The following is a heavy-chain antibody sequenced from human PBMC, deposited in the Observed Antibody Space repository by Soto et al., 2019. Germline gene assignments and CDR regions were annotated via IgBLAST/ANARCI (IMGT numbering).Heavy chain of an antibody. Sequence: SETLSLTCTVSGGSISSYYWSWIRQPPGKGLEWIGYIYYSGSTNYNPSLKSRVTISVDTSKNQFSLKLSSVTAADTAVYYCARGRMGGQWLANYYYYMDVWGKGTTVTVSS. D-gene: IGHD6-19*01. J-gene: IGHJ6*03. CDR1: GGSISSYY. V-gene: IGHV4-59*01. CDR2: IYYSGST. CDR3: ARGRMGGQWLANYYYYMDV.